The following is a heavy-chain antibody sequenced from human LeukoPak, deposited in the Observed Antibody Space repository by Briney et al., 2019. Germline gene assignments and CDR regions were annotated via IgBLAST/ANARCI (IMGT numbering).Heavy chain of an antibody. CDR3: GRDGTAPGLYFDL. Sequence: GGSLRLSXGVSGFTLSDYWMKWVRQAQGKGREWVASIKKDGSEKSYVDSVKGRFTICRDNAKTSLYLQMSSLRAEDTAVYYCGRDGTAPGLYFDLWGQGTLVTVSS. D-gene: IGHD6-13*01. V-gene: IGHV3-7*01. CDR2: IKKDGSEK. CDR1: GFTLSDYW. J-gene: IGHJ4*01.